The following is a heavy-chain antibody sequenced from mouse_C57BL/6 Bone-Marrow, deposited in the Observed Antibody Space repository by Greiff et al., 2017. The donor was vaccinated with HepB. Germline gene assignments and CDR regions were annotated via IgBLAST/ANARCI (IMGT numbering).Heavy chain of an antibody. CDR3: AGHYYYGSSYDAMDY. Sequence: QVQLQQPGAELVKPGASVKLSCKASGYTFTSYWMHWVKQRPGQGLEWIGMIHPNSGSTNYNEKFKSKATLTVDKSSSKAYMQLSSLTSEDSAVYYCAGHYYYGSSYDAMDYWGQGTSVTVSS. V-gene: IGHV1-64*01. J-gene: IGHJ4*01. CDR2: IHPNSGST. CDR1: GYTFTSYW. D-gene: IGHD1-1*01.